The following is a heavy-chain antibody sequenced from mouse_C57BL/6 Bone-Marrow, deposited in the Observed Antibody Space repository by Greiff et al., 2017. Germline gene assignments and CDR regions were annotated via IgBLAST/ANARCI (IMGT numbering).Heavy chain of an antibody. CDR1: GFNIKDDY. Sequence: VQLQQSGAELVRPGASVKLSCTASGFNIKDDYMHWVKQRPEQGLEWIGWIDPENGDTESASKFQGKATITADTSSNTAYLQLSSLTSEDTAVYYCTTETTVVAPYYAMDYWGQGTSVTVSS. V-gene: IGHV14-4*01. J-gene: IGHJ4*01. CDR2: IDPENGDT. D-gene: IGHD1-1*01. CDR3: TTETTVVAPYYAMDY.